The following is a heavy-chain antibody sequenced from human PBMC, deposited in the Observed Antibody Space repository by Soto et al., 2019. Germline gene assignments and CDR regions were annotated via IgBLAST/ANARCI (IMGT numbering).Heavy chain of an antibody. J-gene: IGHJ4*02. CDR3: ARGGGPYVWFNEF. CDR2: IIPVFGTT. CDR1: GGLFSSFA. Sequence: SVKVSCKDSGGLFSSFAISWVRQAPGQGLEWMGGIIPVFGTTNYAQKFQGRVTITADESTNTAYMELSSLTSDDTAMYYCARGGGPYVWFNEFWGQGTQVTVSS. D-gene: IGHD3-16*01. V-gene: IGHV1-69*13.